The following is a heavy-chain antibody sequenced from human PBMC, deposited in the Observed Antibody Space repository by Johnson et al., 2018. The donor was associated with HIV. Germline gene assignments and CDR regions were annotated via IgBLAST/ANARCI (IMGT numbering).Heavy chain of an antibody. J-gene: IGHJ3*02. D-gene: IGHD1-26*01. V-gene: IGHV3-66*01. CDR2: IYSGGST. Sequence: VQLVESGGGLVQPWGSLRLSCAASGFTVSSNYMSWVHQAPGKGLEWVSVIYSGGSTYYADSVKGRFTISRDNSKNTLYIQMNSLRVEDTAVYYCARDPGGSLGAFDIWGQGTIVTVSS. CDR3: ARDPGGSLGAFDI. CDR1: GFTVSSNY.